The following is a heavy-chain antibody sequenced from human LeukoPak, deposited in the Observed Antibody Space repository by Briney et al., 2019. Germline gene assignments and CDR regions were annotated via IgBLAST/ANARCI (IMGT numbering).Heavy chain of an antibody. CDR3: ASENFCYGSASVLDY. D-gene: IGHD3-10*01. J-gene: IGHJ4*02. Sequence: GGSLRLSCAASGFTFTSYAMHWVRQAPGQRLEWMGWINAGNGNTKYSQKFQGRVTITRDTSASTAYMELSSLRSEDTAVYYCASENFCYGSASVLDYWGQGTLVTVSS. CDR2: INAGNGNT. CDR1: GFTFTSYA. V-gene: IGHV1-3*01.